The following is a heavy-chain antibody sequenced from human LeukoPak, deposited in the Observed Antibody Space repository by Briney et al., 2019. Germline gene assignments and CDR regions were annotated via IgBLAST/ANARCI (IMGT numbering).Heavy chain of an antibody. CDR3: ARTVTNDY. D-gene: IGHD4-17*01. V-gene: IGHV3-21*01. J-gene: IGHJ4*02. CDR2: ISPTSSYI. Sequence: GGSLRLSCAASGFTFSSYSMNWVRRAPGKGLEWVSSISPTSSYIYYADSLQGRFTISRDNAKNSLYLQMNSLRAEDTAVYYCARTVTNDYWGQGTLVTVSS. CDR1: GFTFSSYS.